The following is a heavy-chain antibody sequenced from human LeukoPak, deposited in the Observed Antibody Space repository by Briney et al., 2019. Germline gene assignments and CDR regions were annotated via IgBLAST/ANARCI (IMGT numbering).Heavy chain of an antibody. CDR1: GYTFTSYG. V-gene: IGHV1-18*01. CDR2: ISAYNGNT. Sequence: ASVKVSCKASGYTFTSYGISWVRQAPGQGLEWMGWISAYNGNTNYAQKLQGRVTMTTDTSTSTAYMELRGLRSDDTAVYYCARAFSSTSRGWFDPWGQGTLVTVSS. J-gene: IGHJ5*02. D-gene: IGHD2-2*01. CDR3: ARAFSSTSRGWFDP.